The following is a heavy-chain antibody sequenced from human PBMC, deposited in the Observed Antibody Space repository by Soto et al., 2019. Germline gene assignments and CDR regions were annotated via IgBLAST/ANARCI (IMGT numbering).Heavy chain of an antibody. CDR1: GYTFTSYD. Sequence: QVQLVQSGAEVKKPGASVKVSCKASGYTFTSYDINWVRQATGQGLEWMGWMNPNSGNTGYAQKFQGRVTMTRNTSLSNAYMGLSRLRSEATAVYYCARGTDYYDSSGYAFDIWGQGTMVTVSS. J-gene: IGHJ3*02. CDR2: MNPNSGNT. CDR3: ARGTDYYDSSGYAFDI. V-gene: IGHV1-8*01. D-gene: IGHD3-22*01.